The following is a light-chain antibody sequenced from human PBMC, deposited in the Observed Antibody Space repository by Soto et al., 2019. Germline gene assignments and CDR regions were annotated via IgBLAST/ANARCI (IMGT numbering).Light chain of an antibody. V-gene: IGLV2-23*01. CDR2: EGS. Sequence: QSPLTQPASVSGSPGQSITISCTGTSSDVGNYDLVSWYQQLPGKAPKFILYEGSKRPSGVSNRFSGSKSGNTASLTISGLQAEDEADYYCCSYAGSSTYVFGTGTKVTVL. J-gene: IGLJ1*01. CDR3: CSYAGSSTYV. CDR1: SSDVGNYDL.